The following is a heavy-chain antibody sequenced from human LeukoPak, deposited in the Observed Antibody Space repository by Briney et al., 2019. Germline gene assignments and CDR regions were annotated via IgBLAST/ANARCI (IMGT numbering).Heavy chain of an antibody. CDR3: ARGGGSTQFDY. CDR2: IYSGGST. D-gene: IGHD3-16*01. CDR1: GFTFSTYD. J-gene: IGHJ4*02. Sequence: GGSLRLSCAASGFTFSTYDMSWVRQAPGKGLEWVSLIYSGGSTYYADSVRGRFTISRDSSKNPQYLQMNSLRAEDSAVYFCARGGGSTQFDYWGQGTLVTVPS. V-gene: IGHV3-66*01.